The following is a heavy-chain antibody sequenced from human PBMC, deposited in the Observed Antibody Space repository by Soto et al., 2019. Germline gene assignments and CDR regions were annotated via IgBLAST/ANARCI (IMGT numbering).Heavy chain of an antibody. Sequence: QLQLQESGPGLVKPSETLSLTCTVSGGSISSSSYYWGWIRQPPGKGLEWIGSIYYSGSTYYNPSLQRRVTISVDTSKNGFSLKLSSVTAADTAVYYCARHTPAISISDHWGQGTLVTVSS. V-gene: IGHV4-39*01. D-gene: IGHD2-15*01. CDR1: GGSISSSSYY. J-gene: IGHJ4*02. CDR3: ARHTPAISISDH. CDR2: IYYSGST.